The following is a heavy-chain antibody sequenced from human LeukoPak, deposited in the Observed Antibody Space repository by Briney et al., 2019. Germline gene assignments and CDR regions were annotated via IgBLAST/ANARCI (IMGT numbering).Heavy chain of an antibody. J-gene: IGHJ4*02. V-gene: IGHV1-18*01. Sequence: ASVKVSCKASGYTFTSYDINWVRQATGQGLEWMGWMNPNSGNTNYAQKLQGRVTMTTDTSTSTAYMELRSLRSDDTAVYYCARVLTGYYKGPLDYWGQGTLVTVSS. CDR1: GYTFTSYD. CDR2: MNPNSGNT. CDR3: ARVLTGYYKGPLDY. D-gene: IGHD3-9*01.